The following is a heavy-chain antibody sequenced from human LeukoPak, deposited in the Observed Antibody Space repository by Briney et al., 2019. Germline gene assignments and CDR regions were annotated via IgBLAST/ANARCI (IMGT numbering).Heavy chain of an antibody. J-gene: IGHJ3*02. CDR1: GYTFTDYG. CDR2: IIPIFGTA. Sequence: SVKVSCKASGYTFTDYGISWVRQAPGQGLEWMGGIIPIFGTANYAQKFQGRVTITTDESTSTAYMELSSLRSEDTAVYCCAWPYSGSYPDAFDIWGQGTMVTVSS. D-gene: IGHD1-26*01. V-gene: IGHV1-69*05. CDR3: AWPYSGSYPDAFDI.